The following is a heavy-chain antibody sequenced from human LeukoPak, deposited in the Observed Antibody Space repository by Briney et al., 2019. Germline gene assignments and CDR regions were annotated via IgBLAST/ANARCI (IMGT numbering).Heavy chain of an antibody. CDR2: IYYSGST. Sequence: SETLSLTCTVSGGSISSSSYSWGWIRQPPGKGLEWIGSIYYSGSTYYNPSLKSRVTISVDTSKNQFSLKLSSVTAADTAVYYCARRVGSSGWDDAFDIWGQGTMVTVSS. J-gene: IGHJ3*02. CDR3: ARRVGSSGWDDAFDI. V-gene: IGHV4-39*01. CDR1: GGSISSSSYS. D-gene: IGHD6-19*01.